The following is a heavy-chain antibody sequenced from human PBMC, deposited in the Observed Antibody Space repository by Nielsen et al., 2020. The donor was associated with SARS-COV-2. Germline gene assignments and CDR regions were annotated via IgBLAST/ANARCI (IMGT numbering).Heavy chain of an antibody. CDR3: VEQWLGLWDY. D-gene: IGHD6-19*01. J-gene: IGHJ4*02. V-gene: IGHV4-38-2*01. Sequence: GSLRLSCAGSGFTFSDYYMTWIRQAPGKGLEWIGSIYHSGSTYYNPSLKSRVTISVDTSKNQFSLKLSSVTAADTAVYYCVEQWLGLWDYWGQGTLVTVSS. CDR2: IYHSGST. CDR1: GFTFSDYY.